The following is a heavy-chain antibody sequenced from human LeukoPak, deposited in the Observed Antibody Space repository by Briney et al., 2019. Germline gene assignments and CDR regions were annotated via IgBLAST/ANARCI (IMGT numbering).Heavy chain of an antibody. D-gene: IGHD5-12*01. Sequence: SETLSLTCTVSGGSISSYYWSWIRQPPGKGLEWIGYIYYSGSTYYNPSLKSRVTISVDTSKNQFSLKLSSVTAADTAVYYCARVGAGFRVASFDYWGQGTLVTVSS. CDR2: IYYSGST. CDR1: GGSISSYY. J-gene: IGHJ4*02. CDR3: ARVGAGFRVASFDY. V-gene: IGHV4-59*08.